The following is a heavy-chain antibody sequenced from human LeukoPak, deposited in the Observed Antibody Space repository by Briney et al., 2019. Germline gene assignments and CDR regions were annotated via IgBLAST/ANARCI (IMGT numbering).Heavy chain of an antibody. CDR3: VRGGHRYGDY. CDR1: GFTFSDYY. D-gene: IGHD5-18*01. J-gene: IGHJ4*02. V-gene: IGHV3-11*01. Sequence: GGSLRLSCAASGFTFSDYYMSWICQAPGKGLEWISYISGSGDTIYHADSVKGRFTISRDNGKNSLYLLMNSLRAEDMAVYYCVRGGHRYGDYWGQGTLVTVSS. CDR2: ISGSGDTI.